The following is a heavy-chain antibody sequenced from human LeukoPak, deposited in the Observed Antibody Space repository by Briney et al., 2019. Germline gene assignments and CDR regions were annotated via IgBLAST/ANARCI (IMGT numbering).Heavy chain of an antibody. D-gene: IGHD5-18*01. CDR1: GFTFSSYG. CDR2: IRYDGSNK. J-gene: IGHJ4*02. Sequence: GGFLRLSWAASGFTFSSYGMHWVRQAPGKGLGWVAFIRYDGSNKYYADSVKGRFTISRDSAKNTLHLQMDSLRAEDTAMYYCVRGTVMDRGVDFWGQGTLVTVSS. V-gene: IGHV3-30*02. CDR3: VRGTVMDRGVDF.